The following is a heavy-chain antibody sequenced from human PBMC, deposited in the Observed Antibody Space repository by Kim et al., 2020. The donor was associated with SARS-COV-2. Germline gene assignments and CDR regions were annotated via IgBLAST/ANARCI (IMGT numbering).Heavy chain of an antibody. V-gene: IGHV3-15*01. CDR3: TTALFYGSGSRGH. Sequence: YAAPVKGRFTISRDDSKNTLYLQMNSLKTEDTAVYYCTTALFYGSGSRGHWGQGTLVTVSS. J-gene: IGHJ4*02. D-gene: IGHD3-10*01.